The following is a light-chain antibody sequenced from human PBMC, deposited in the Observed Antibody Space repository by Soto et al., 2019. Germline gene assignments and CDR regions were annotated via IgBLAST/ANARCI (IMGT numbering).Light chain of an antibody. J-gene: IGLJ1*01. V-gene: IGLV2-14*01. Sequence: QSVLTQPASVSGSPGQSIAISCTGTSSDVGGYNYVSWYQQHPGKAPKLLINDVSNRPSGVSSRFSGSKSGNTASLTISGLQAEYEADYYCSSYTISSTYVFGTGTKLTVL. CDR2: DVS. CDR1: SSDVGGYNY. CDR3: SSYTISSTYV.